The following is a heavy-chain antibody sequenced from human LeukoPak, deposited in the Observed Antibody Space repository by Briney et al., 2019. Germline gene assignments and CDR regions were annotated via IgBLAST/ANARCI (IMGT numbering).Heavy chain of an antibody. CDR3: AIPRESEVVVVAAIYDY. D-gene: IGHD2-15*01. Sequence: GGSLRLSCAASGFTFSSYWMSWVRQAPGKGLEWVANIKQDGSEKYYVDSVKGRFTISRDNAKNSLYPQMNSLRAEDTAVYYCAIPRESEVVVVAAIYDYWGQGTLVTVSS. V-gene: IGHV3-7*01. CDR2: IKQDGSEK. J-gene: IGHJ4*02. CDR1: GFTFSSYW.